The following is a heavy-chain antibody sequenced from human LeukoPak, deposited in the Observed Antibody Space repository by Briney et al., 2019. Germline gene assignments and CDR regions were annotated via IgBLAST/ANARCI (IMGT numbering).Heavy chain of an antibody. CDR2: IIPIFGTA. V-gene: IGHV1-69*06. CDR3: ARGRVITMIVEDQIFFDY. D-gene: IGHD3-22*01. J-gene: IGHJ4*02. Sequence: ASVKVSCKASGGTFSSYAISWVRQAPGQGLEWMGGIIPIFGTANYAQKFQGRVTITADKSTSTAYMELSSLRSEDTAVYYCARGRVITMIVEDQIFFDYWGQGTLVTVSS. CDR1: GGTFSSYA.